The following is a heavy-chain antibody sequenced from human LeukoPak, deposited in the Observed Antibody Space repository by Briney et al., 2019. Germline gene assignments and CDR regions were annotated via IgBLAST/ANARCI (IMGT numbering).Heavy chain of an antibody. J-gene: IGHJ4*02. D-gene: IGHD4-17*01. CDR1: GFTFSSYE. V-gene: IGHV3-48*03. CDR2: ISSSGSTI. CDR3: ARGQADYGDYVPD. Sequence: GGSLRLSCAASGFTFSSYEMNWVRQAPGKGLEWVSYISSSGSTIYYADSVKGRFTISRDNAKNSLYLQMNSLRAEDTAVYYCARGQADYGDYVPDWGQGTLVTVSS.